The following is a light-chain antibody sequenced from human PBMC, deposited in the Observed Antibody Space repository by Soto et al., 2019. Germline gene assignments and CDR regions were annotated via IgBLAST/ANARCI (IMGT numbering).Light chain of an antibody. Sequence: QPVLTQPPSASGTPGQRVTISCSGSSSNIGSNYVYWYQQLPGTAPKLLIYSNTQRPSGVPDRFSGSKSGTSASLAISGLRSEDEADYYCAAWDDSLSGYVFGTGTKVTVL. CDR1: SSNIGSNY. CDR2: SNT. V-gene: IGLV1-47*02. J-gene: IGLJ1*01. CDR3: AAWDDSLSGYV.